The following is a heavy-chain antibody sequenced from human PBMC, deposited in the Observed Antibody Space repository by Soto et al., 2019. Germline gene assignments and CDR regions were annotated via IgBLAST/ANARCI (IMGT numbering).Heavy chain of an antibody. CDR3: AREWEGVAANYYYYYMDV. D-gene: IGHD2-15*01. V-gene: IGHV3-21*01. J-gene: IGHJ6*03. Sequence: GGSLRLSCAASGFTFSSYSMNWVRQAPGKGLEWVSSISSSSSYIYYADSVKGRFTISRDNAKNSLYLQMNSLRAEDTAVYYCAREWEGVAANYYYYYMDVWGKGTTVTVAS. CDR1: GFTFSSYS. CDR2: ISSSSSYI.